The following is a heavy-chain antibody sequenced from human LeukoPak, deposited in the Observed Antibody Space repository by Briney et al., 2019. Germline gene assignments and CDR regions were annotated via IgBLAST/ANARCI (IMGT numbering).Heavy chain of an antibody. CDR2: INAGNGNT. J-gene: IGHJ4*02. V-gene: IGHV1-3*01. CDR3: ARNGQAQWELLSY. CDR1: GYTFTSYA. Sequence: GASVKVSCKASGYTFTSYAMHWVRQAPGQRLEWMGWINAGNGNTKYTQKFQGRVTITRDTSASTAYMELSSLRSEDTAVYYCARNGQAQWELLSYWGQGTLVTVSS. D-gene: IGHD1-26*01.